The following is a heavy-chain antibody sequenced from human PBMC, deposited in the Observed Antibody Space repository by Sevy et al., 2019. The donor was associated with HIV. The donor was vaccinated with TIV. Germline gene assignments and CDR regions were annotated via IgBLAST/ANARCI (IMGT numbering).Heavy chain of an antibody. V-gene: IGHV3-30-3*01. Sequence: GGSLRLSCAASGFTFSSYAMHWVRQAPGKGLEWVAALSYDGSNKYYADSVKGRFTISRDNSKNTLYLQMNSLRAEDTAVYYCAREYCSGGSCYFKGYYYYYMDVWGKGTTVTVSS. CDR2: LSYDGSNK. D-gene: IGHD2-15*01. CDR3: AREYCSGGSCYFKGYYYYYMDV. CDR1: GFTFSSYA. J-gene: IGHJ6*03.